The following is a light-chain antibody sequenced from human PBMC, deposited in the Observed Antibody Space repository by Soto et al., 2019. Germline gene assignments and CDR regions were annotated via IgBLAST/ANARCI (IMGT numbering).Light chain of an antibody. Sequence: QSVLTQPPSASGTPGQRVTISCSGSNSNIGSNTVNWYQQLPGTAPKLLIYSNNQRPSGVPGRFSDSKSGTSASLAISGLQSEDEADYYCASWEDSLNGVVFGGGIQLTVL. J-gene: IGLJ2*01. CDR3: ASWEDSLNGVV. CDR1: NSNIGSNT. V-gene: IGLV1-44*01. CDR2: SNN.